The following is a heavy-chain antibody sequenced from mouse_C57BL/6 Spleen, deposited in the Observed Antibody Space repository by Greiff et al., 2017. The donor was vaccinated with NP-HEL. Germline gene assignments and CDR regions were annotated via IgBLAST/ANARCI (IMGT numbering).Heavy chain of an antibody. Sequence: QVQLQQPGAELVMPGASVKLSCKASGYTFTSYWMHWVKQRPGQGLEWIGEIDPSDSYTNYNQKFKGKSTLTVDKSSSTAYMQLSSLTSEDSAVYYCARSYGNRAWFAYWGQGTLVTVSA. D-gene: IGHD2-1*01. V-gene: IGHV1-69*01. CDR2: IDPSDSYT. CDR1: GYTFTSYW. CDR3: ARSYGNRAWFAY. J-gene: IGHJ3*01.